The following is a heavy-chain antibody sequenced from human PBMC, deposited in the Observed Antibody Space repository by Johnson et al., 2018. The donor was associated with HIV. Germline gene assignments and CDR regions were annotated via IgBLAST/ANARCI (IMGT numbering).Heavy chain of an antibody. V-gene: IGHV3-7*05. Sequence: VQLVESGGGVVQPGRSLRLSCAASGFTFSNYWMSWVRQAPGKGLEWVANIKEDGSEEYYVDSVKGRFTISRDNAKNSLYLQMNSLRAEDTAVYYCARDHPGRSHAFDIWGQGTMVTVSS. CDR2: IKEDGSEE. CDR1: GFTFSNYW. D-gene: IGHD4-17*01. CDR3: ARDHPGRSHAFDI. J-gene: IGHJ3*02.